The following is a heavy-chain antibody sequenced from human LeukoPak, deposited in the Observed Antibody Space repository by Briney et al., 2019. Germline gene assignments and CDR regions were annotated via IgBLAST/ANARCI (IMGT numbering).Heavy chain of an antibody. V-gene: IGHV3-7*03. CDR1: GFTFGDTW. CDR2: IKQDGSEK. J-gene: IGHJ4*02. Sequence: GGSLRLSCAASGFTFGDTWMNWVRQVPGQGLEWVANIKQDGSEKFYVASVKGRFTISRDNGKSALYLQMNSLRAEDTALYYCATSYDMGWLIGYWGQGTLVTVSS. CDR3: ATSYDMGWLIGY. D-gene: IGHD3/OR15-3a*01.